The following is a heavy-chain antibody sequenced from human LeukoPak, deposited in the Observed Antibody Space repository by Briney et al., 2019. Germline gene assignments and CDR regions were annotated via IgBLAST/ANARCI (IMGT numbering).Heavy chain of an antibody. Sequence: ASVKVSCKASGYTFTSYYMHWVRQAPGQGLEWMGIINPSGGSTSYAQKFQGRVTMTRDMSTSTVYIELSSLRSEDTAVYYCARGDIVVVPAASDPFDYWGQGTLVTVSS. CDR3: ARGDIVVVPAASDPFDY. CDR1: GYTFTSYY. V-gene: IGHV1-46*01. J-gene: IGHJ4*02. CDR2: INPSGGST. D-gene: IGHD2-2*01.